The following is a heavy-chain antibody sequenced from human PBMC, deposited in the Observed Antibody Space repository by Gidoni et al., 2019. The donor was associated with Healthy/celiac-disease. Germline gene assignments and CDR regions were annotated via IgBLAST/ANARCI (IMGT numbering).Heavy chain of an antibody. V-gene: IGHV3-13*04. Sequence: EVQLVESGGGLVQPGGSLRLSCAASGFTFSSYDMHWVRQATGKGLEWVSASGTAGDTYYPGSVKGRFTISRENAKNSLYLQMNSLRAGDTAVYYCARVGVGARDGAFDIWGQGTMVTVSS. CDR3: ARVGVGARDGAFDI. CDR1: GFTFSSYD. J-gene: IGHJ3*02. D-gene: IGHD1-26*01. CDR2: SGTAGDT.